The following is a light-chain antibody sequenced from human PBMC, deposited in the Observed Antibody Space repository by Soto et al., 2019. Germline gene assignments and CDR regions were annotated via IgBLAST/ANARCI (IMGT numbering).Light chain of an antibody. CDR2: GAY. J-gene: IGKJ1*01. CDR3: QHYYISPRT. V-gene: IGKV3-20*01. CDR1: KRVSNRY. Sequence: DIVWTPSPGTLSLSTGERATLSCRASKRVSNRYLAWYQQRHGQAPRLFIHGAYSRATGITDRFSGSGSGTDFTLTISSLEPEDFAVYYCQHYYISPRTFGQGTKVEVK.